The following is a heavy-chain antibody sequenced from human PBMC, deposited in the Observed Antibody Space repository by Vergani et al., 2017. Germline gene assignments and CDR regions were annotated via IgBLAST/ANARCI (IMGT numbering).Heavy chain of an antibody. Sequence: QMQLQESGPGLVKPSQTLSLTCTVSGGSINSHNYYWSWIRQPAGKGLEWIGRIHTSGITHYNPSLKSRVTMSEDTSKNQFSLNLTSVTAADTAVYFCARGSCLGGICDKSLFDYLVQGILVTVSS. D-gene: IGHD2-15*01. CDR1: GGSINSHNYY. J-gene: IGHJ4*02. CDR3: ARGSCLGGICDKSLFDY. CDR2: IHTSGIT. V-gene: IGHV4-61*02.